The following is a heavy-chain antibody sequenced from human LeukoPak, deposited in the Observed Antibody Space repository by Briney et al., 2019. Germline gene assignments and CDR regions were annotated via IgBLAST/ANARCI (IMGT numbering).Heavy chain of an antibody. Sequence: SETLSLTCIVSGYSISSGYYWGWIRQPPGKGLEWIGEINHSGRTNYNPSLKSRVTISVDTSKNQFSLKLSSVTAADTAVYYCARQNYGAAPLRYWGQGTLVTVSS. D-gene: IGHD4/OR15-4a*01. CDR3: ARQNYGAAPLRY. CDR1: GYSISSGYY. J-gene: IGHJ4*02. V-gene: IGHV4-38-2*02. CDR2: INHSGRT.